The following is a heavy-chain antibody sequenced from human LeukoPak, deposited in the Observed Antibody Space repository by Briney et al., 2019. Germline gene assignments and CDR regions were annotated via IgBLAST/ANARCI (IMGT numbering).Heavy chain of an antibody. CDR2: VYYSGST. CDR3: VREAATDYYDSSGYYRQTEVFDA. V-gene: IGHV4-61*01. Sequence: SETLSLTCTVSGGSVRSDSYYWSWVRQPPGKGLEWIGYVYYSGSTNYNPSLKSRVTISVDTSKNQFSLKLRSVTAADTAVYYCVREAATDYYDSSGYYRQTEVFDAWGQGTMVTVSS. CDR1: GGSVRSDSYY. D-gene: IGHD3-22*01. J-gene: IGHJ3*01.